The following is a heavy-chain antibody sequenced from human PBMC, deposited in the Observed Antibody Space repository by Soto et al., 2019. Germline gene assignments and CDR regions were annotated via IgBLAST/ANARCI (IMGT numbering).Heavy chain of an antibody. V-gene: IGHV5-51*01. CDR3: ARHPSGKAKGTDNWFDS. CDR1: GYSVTIYW. D-gene: IGHD6-13*01. Sequence: GESLKVSCKGSGYSVTIYWIGWVRQMPGKGLEWMAIVYPGDSDTICSPSFQGHVTISADGSISTAYLQCGSLTPSGAAMYSGARHPSGKAKGTDNWFDSSRQGTLVTVSS. CDR2: VYPGDSDT. J-gene: IGHJ5*01.